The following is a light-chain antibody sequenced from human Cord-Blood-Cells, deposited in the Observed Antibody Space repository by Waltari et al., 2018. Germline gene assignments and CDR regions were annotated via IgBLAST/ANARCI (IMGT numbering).Light chain of an antibody. CDR3: HQSYSTPYT. Sequence: DIQMTQSRSSLSASVGDRVTITCRASQSISSYLNWYQQKPGKAPKLLIYAASSLQSWIPSRFSGSGSDTDFTLTISSQQPEDFATYYCHQSYSTPYTFGQGTKLEIK. CDR2: AAS. V-gene: IGKV1-39*01. J-gene: IGKJ2*01. CDR1: QSISSY.